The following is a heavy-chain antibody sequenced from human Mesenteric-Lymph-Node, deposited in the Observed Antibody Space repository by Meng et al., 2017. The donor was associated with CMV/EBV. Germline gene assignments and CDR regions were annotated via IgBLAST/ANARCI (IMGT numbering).Heavy chain of an antibody. J-gene: IGHJ4*02. CDR3: ARGASPYYFDY. CDR2: INPNTGGT. V-gene: IGHV1-2*06. Sequence: AGKASGYTFTAYYMHWVRQAPGQGLEWMGRINPNTGGTNYAQKLQGRVTMTTDTSISTAYMDLNRLTSDDTAVYYCARGASPYYFDYWGQGTPVTVSS. D-gene: IGHD2-2*01. CDR1: GYTFTAYY.